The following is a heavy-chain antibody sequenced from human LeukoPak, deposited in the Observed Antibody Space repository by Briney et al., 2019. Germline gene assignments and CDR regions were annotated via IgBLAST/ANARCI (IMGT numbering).Heavy chain of an antibody. V-gene: IGHV4-34*01. CDR2: INHSGST. Sequence: SETLSLTCAVYGGSFSDYYWSWIRQPPGKGLEWIGEINHSGSTNYNPSLKSRVTISVDTSKNQFSLKLSSVTAADTAVYYCARRLRLLLWFGEHKNWFDPWGQGTLVTVSS. CDR3: ARRLRLLLWFGEHKNWFDP. J-gene: IGHJ5*02. CDR1: GGSFSDYY. D-gene: IGHD3-10*01.